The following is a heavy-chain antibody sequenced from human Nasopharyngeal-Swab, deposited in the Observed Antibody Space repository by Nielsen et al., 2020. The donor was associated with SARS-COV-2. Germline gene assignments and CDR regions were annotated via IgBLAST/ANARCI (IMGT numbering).Heavy chain of an antibody. J-gene: IGHJ3*02. V-gene: IGHV1-69*13. CDR2: TIPIFGTA. Sequence: SVKVSCKASAGTFSSYAVSWVRQAPGQGLEWMGGTIPIFGTANYAQKFQGRVTITADESTSTALMELSSLRSEDTAVYYCAGWITMIRGATFDIWGQGTMVTVSS. D-gene: IGHD3-10*01. CDR1: AGTFSSYA. CDR3: AGWITMIRGATFDI.